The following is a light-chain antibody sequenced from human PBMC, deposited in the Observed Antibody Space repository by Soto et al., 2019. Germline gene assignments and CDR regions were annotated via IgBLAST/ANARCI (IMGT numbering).Light chain of an antibody. CDR2: GAS. Sequence: IVLTQSPGTLSLSPGERATLSCRASQSVSSNNLAWYQHRPGQAPRVVIYGASTRATGIPERFSGSGSGTDFTLTISRLEPEDFAVYYCQQYGRSPFTFGPGTKVDIK. V-gene: IGKV3-20*01. CDR3: QQYGRSPFT. CDR1: QSVSSNN. J-gene: IGKJ3*01.